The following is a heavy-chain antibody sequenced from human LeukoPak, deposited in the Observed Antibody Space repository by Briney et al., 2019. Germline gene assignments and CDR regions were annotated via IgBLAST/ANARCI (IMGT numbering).Heavy chain of an antibody. J-gene: IGHJ4*02. CDR1: GFTFSNYW. Sequence: GGSLRLSCAASGFTFSNYWMHWVRQAPGKGLMWVSRVHSDGSYTNYADSVKGRFTISRDNAKSTPYLQMNSLRAEATAVYYCAREGLGYSYDYWGQGTLVTVSS. D-gene: IGHD5-18*01. CDR2: VHSDGSYT. V-gene: IGHV3-74*01. CDR3: AREGLGYSYDY.